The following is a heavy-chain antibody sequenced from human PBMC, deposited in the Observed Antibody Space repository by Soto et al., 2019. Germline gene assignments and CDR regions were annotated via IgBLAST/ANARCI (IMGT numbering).Heavy chain of an antibody. CDR3: ARDGSSGWYRYFDL. CDR1: GGSISSYY. CDR2: IYYSGST. J-gene: IGHJ2*01. V-gene: IGHV4-59*01. Sequence: QVQLQESGPGLVKPSETLSLTCTVSGGSISSYYWSWIRQPPGKGLEWIGYIYYSGSTNYNPSLKSRVTISVDTSKNQFSLKLSSVTAADTAVYYCARDGSSGWYRYFDLWGRGTLVTVSS. D-gene: IGHD6-19*01.